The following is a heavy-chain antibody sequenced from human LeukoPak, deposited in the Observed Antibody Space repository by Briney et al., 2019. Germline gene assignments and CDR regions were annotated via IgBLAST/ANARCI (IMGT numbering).Heavy chain of an antibody. J-gene: IGHJ6*02. CDR1: GFTFSSYG. D-gene: IGHD1-26*01. CDR2: IWYDGSNK. CDR3: AREKVGATGNGMDV. Sequence: PGRSLRLSCAASGFTFSSYGMHGVRQAPGKGLEWVAVIWYDGSNKYYADSVKGRFTISRDNSKNTLYLQMNSLRAEDTAVYYCAREKVGATGNGMDVWGQGTTVTVSS. V-gene: IGHV3-33*01.